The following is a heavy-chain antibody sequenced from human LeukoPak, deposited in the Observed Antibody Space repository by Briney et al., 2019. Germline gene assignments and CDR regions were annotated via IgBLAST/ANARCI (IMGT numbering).Heavy chain of an antibody. J-gene: IGHJ3*02. D-gene: IGHD3-22*01. CDR3: AKSFLHGSRYYDSSGFPDDAFDI. V-gene: IGHV3-23*01. CDR2: ISGSGGST. CDR1: GFTFSSYA. Sequence: PGGSLRLSCAASGFTFSSYAMSWVRQAPGKGLEWVSAISGSGGSTYYADSVKGRFTISRDNSKNTLYLQVNSLRAEDTAVYYCAKSFLHGSRYYDSSGFPDDAFDIWGQGTMVTVSS.